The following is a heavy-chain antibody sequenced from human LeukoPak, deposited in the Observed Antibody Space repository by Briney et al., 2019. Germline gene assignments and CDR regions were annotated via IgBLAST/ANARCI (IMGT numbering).Heavy chain of an antibody. Sequence: SETLSLTCTVSGGSISSYYWSWIRQPPGKGLEWIGYIYYSGSTNYNPSLKSRVTISVDTSKNQFSLKLSSVTAADTAVYYCARDSSGWLFWFDPWGQGTLVTVSS. CDR2: IYYSGST. D-gene: IGHD6-19*01. CDR3: ARDSSGWLFWFDP. V-gene: IGHV4-59*12. J-gene: IGHJ5*02. CDR1: GGSISSYY.